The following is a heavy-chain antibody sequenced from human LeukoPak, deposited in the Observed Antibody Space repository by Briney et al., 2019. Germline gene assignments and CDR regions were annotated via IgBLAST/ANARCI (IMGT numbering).Heavy chain of an antibody. CDR2: ISYDGSNK. CDR3: ARFSAAEDAFDI. J-gene: IGHJ3*02. D-gene: IGHD6-13*01. Sequence: GRSLRLSCAASGFTFSSYAMHWVRQAPGKGLEWVAVISYDGSNKYYADSVKGRFTISRGNSKNTLYLQMNSLRAEDTAVYYCARFSAAEDAFDIWGQGTMVTVSS. CDR1: GFTFSSYA. V-gene: IGHV3-30-3*01.